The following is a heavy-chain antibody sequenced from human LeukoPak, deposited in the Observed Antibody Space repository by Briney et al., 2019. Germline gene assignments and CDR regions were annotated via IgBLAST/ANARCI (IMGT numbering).Heavy chain of an antibody. V-gene: IGHV3-48*04. Sequence: EGSLRLSCAASGFTFSSYNMNWVRQAPGKVLEWVSYISSNCSTIYYADSVKGRFTIARDNSKKTLSLRMNNLRVDDTAVYYCARVQFQWFDPWGPGTLVTVSS. D-gene: IGHD6-19*01. CDR1: GFTFSSYN. CDR3: ARVQFQWFDP. CDR2: ISSNCSTI. J-gene: IGHJ5*02.